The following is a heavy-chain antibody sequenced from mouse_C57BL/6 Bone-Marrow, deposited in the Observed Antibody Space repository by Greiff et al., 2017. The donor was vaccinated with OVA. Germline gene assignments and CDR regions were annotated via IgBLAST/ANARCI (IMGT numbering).Heavy chain of an antibody. CDR2: ISSGGSYT. CDR3: ASYYYGSYYFDY. J-gene: IGHJ2*01. CDR1: GFTFSSYG. V-gene: IGHV5-6*01. D-gene: IGHD1-1*01. Sequence: EVKLMESGGDLVKPGGSLKLSCAASGFTFSSYGMSWVRQTPDKRLEWVATISSGGSYTYYPDSVKGRFTISRDNAKNTLYLQMSSLKSEDTAMYYCASYYYGSYYFDYWGQGTTLTVSS.